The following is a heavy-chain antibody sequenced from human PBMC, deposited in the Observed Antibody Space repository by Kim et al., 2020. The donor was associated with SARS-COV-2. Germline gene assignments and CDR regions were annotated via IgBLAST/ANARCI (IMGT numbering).Heavy chain of an antibody. CDR3: ARISIAAAAFDI. Sequence: NSNPSLKGRVTISADTSKTQFSLKLSSVTAADTAVYYCARISIAAAAFDIWGQGTMVTVSS. V-gene: IGHV4-4*09. J-gene: IGHJ3*02. D-gene: IGHD6-13*01.